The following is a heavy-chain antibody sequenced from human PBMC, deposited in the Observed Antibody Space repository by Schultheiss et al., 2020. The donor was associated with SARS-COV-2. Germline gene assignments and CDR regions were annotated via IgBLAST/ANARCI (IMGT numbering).Heavy chain of an antibody. D-gene: IGHD3-10*01. J-gene: IGHJ6*02. CDR2: INPNSGGT. CDR1: GYTFTGYY. V-gene: IGHV1-2*04. Sequence: ASVKVSCKASGYTFTGYYMHWVRQAPGQGLEWMGWINPNSGGTNYAQKFQGWVTMTRDTSISTAYMELSSLRSEDTAVYYCAADPMATLGLLWFGEVHYYCYGMDVWGQGTTVTVSS. CDR3: AADPMATLGLLWFGEVHYYCYGMDV.